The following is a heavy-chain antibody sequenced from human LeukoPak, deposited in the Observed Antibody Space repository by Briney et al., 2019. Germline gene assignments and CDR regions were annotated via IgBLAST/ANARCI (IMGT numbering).Heavy chain of an antibody. CDR1: GFTFTNAW. J-gene: IGHJ4*02. CDR2: IKSKGDGETT. D-gene: IGHD3-10*01. V-gene: IGHV3-15*05. CDR3: ATDLGATMIRGVIVS. Sequence: GGSLRLSCAASGFTFTNAWMTWVRQAPGKGLEWVGRIKSKGDGETTDYASFVKGRFSMSRDDSRATMYLQMYSPEAEDTAVYYCATDLGATMIRGVIVSWGQGALVTVSS.